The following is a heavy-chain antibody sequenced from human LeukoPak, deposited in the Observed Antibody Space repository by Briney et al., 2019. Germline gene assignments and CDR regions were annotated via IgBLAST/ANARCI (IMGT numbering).Heavy chain of an antibody. D-gene: IGHD6-13*01. V-gene: IGHV1-18*01. CDR1: GYTFTSYG. CDR2: ISAYNGNT. Sequence: GASVKVSCKASGYTFTSYGISWVRQAPGQGLEWMGWISAYNGNTNYAQKLQGRVTMTTDTSTGTAYMELRSLRSDDTAVYYCARDNGIPIAAANDYWGQGTLVTVSS. J-gene: IGHJ4*02. CDR3: ARDNGIPIAAANDY.